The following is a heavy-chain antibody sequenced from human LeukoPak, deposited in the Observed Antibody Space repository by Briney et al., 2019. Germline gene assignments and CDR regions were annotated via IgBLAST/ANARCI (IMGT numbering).Heavy chain of an antibody. CDR3: AKAGSGWYGDSPSES. CDR1: GFTFRNYA. D-gene: IGHD6-19*01. CDR2: ITGSAHIT. V-gene: IGHV3-23*01. J-gene: IGHJ5*02. Sequence: PGGSLRLSCAASGFTFRNYAMSWVRQAPGKGLEWVSGITGSAHITYHAGSVKGRFTISRDNSNNTLYLQMNSLRAEDTAVYYCAKAGSGWYGDSPSESWGQGILVIVSS.